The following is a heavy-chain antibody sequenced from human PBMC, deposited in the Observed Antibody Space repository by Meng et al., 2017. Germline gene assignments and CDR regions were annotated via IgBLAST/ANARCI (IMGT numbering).Heavy chain of an antibody. CDR3: ARDFDY. Sequence: QGQVVGSGGDVVPPGRSLTLSCAASGFIFSNYEMHWVRQAPGKGLEWVACITKDGSRKYYLGSVRGRFTISRDNSKNTLYLEMNSLRSEDTALYYCARDFDYWGQGTLVTVSS. J-gene: IGHJ4*02. CDR2: ITKDGSRK. CDR1: GFIFSNYE. V-gene: IGHV3-30*16.